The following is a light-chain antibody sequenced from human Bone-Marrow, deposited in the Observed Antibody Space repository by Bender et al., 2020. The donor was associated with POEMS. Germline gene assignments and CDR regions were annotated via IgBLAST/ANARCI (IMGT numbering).Light chain of an antibody. J-gene: IGLJ2*01. Sequence: SYDLAQPPSVSVSPGQTATITCSGDTLADKYVCWYQQKPGQSPVLVIYQDNLRPSEIPERFSGSNSGNTATLTISGTQPMDEADYYCQAWDGIHVVFGGGTKLTVL. V-gene: IGLV3-1*01. CDR2: QDN. CDR1: TLADKY. CDR3: QAWDGIHVV.